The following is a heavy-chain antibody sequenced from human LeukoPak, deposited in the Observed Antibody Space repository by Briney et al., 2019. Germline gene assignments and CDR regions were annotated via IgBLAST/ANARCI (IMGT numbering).Heavy chain of an antibody. CDR1: GFTFSSYS. CDR2: ISSSSSTI. CDR3: ARGGPMVRGISGY. Sequence: GALRLSCAASGFTFSSYSMNWVRQAPGKGLEWVSYISSSSSTIYYADSVKGRFTISRDNAKNTLYLQMNSLRAEDTAVYYCARGGPMVRGISGYWGQGTLVTVSS. J-gene: IGHJ4*02. V-gene: IGHV3-48*01. D-gene: IGHD3-10*01.